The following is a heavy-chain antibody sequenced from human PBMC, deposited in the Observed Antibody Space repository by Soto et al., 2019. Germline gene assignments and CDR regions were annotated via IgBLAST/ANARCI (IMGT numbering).Heavy chain of an antibody. CDR3: VNLLFFYDLDGMDV. V-gene: IGHV3-64D*08. D-gene: IGHD3-3*01. Sequence: GGSLRLSCAASGFTFSSYAMHWVRQAPGKGLEYVSAISSNGGSTYYADSVKGRFTISRDNSKNTLYLQMSSLRAEDTAVYYCVNLLFFYDLDGMDVWGQGTTVTVSS. J-gene: IGHJ6*02. CDR1: GFTFSSYA. CDR2: ISSNGGST.